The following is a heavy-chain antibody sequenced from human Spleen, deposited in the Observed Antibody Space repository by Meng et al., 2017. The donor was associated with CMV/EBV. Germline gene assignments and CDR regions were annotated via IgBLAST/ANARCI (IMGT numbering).Heavy chain of an antibody. D-gene: IGHD3-3*01. CDR2: ISTSGSKI. V-gene: IGHV3-21*06. J-gene: IGHJ4*02. Sequence: SGFTFNRYSMNWVRQAPGKGLEWVSSISTSGSKIYHADSVKGRFTTSRDNAKNSVFLQMNSLRVEDTAVYYCAREYYDFWSGAGGYWGQGTLVTVSS. CDR1: GFTFNRYS. CDR3: AREYYDFWSGAGGY.